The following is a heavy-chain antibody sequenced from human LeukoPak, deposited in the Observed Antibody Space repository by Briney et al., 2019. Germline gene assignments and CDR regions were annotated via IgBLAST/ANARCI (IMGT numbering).Heavy chain of an antibody. CDR2: IYHSGST. CDR3: ARLVHIVVVTATPIDAFDI. V-gene: IGHV4-38-2*02. D-gene: IGHD2-21*02. J-gene: IGHJ3*02. Sequence: PSETLSLTCTVSGYSISSGYHWGWIRQPPGKGLEWIGSIYHSGSTYYNPSLKSRVTISVDTSKNQFSLKLSSVTAADTAVYYCARLVHIVVVTATPIDAFDIWGQGTMVTVSS. CDR1: GYSISSGYH.